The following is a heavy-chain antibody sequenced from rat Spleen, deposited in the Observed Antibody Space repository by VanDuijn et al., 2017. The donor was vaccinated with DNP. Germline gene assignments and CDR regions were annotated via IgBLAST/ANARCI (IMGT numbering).Heavy chain of an antibody. CDR2: ISSAGST. J-gene: IGHJ2*01. D-gene: IGHD1-11*01. CDR1: GYSITNNY. Sequence: EVQLQESGPGLVKPSQSLSLTCSVTGYSITNNYWGWVRKFPGNKLEWMGFISSAGSTNYNPSLKSRISITRDTSKNQFFLQVNSVTTEDTATYYCARLHYGLDYWGQGVMVTVSS. CDR3: ARLHYGLDY. V-gene: IGHV3-3*01.